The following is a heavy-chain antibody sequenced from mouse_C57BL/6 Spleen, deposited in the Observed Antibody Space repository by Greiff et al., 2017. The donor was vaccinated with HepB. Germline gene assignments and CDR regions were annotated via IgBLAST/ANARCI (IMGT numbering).Heavy chain of an antibody. Sequence: EVQLQQSGAELVRPGSSVKMSCKTSGYTFTSYGINWVKQRPGQGLEWIGYIYIGNGYTKYNEKFKGKATLTSDTSSSTAYMQLSSLTSEDSAIYFCARDDGYYGYWGQGTTLTVSS. CDR3: ARDDGYYGY. CDR1: GYTFTSYG. J-gene: IGHJ2*01. V-gene: IGHV1-58*01. D-gene: IGHD2-3*01. CDR2: IYIGNGYT.